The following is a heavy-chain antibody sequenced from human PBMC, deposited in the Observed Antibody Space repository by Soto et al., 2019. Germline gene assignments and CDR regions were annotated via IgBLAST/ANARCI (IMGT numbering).Heavy chain of an antibody. J-gene: IGHJ4*02. CDR3: AKTGVFKVRGVIIVTYFDY. CDR1: GFTFSSYA. CDR2: ISGSGGST. V-gene: IGHV3-23*01. Sequence: GGSLRLSCAASGFTFSSYAMSWVRQAPGKGLEWVSAISGSGGSTYYADSVKGRFTISRDNSKNTLYLQMNSLRAEDTAVYYCAKTGVFKVRGVIIVTYFDYWGQGTLVTVSS. D-gene: IGHD3-10*01.